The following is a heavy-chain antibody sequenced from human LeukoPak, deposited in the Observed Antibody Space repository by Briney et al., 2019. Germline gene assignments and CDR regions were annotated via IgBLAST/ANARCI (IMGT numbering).Heavy chain of an antibody. CDR2: INPNSGGT. Sequence: VASVKVSCKASGYTFTGYYMHWVRQAPGQGLEWMGWINPNSGGTNYAQKFQGRVTMTRDTSISTAYMELSRLRSDDTAVYYCARDEEARYYDFWSGYHYWGQGTLVTVSS. J-gene: IGHJ4*02. CDR1: GYTFTGYY. D-gene: IGHD3-3*01. V-gene: IGHV1-2*02. CDR3: ARDEEARYYDFWSGYHY.